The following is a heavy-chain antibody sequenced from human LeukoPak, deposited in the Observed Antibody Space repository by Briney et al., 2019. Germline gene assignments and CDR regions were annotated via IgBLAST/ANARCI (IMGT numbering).Heavy chain of an antibody. J-gene: IGHJ1*01. D-gene: IGHD2-2*01. V-gene: IGHV3-23*01. CDR3: AKCHVDIVVVPAVQYFQH. CDR1: GFTFSSYA. Sequence: PGGSLRLSCAASGFTFSSYAMSWVRQAPGKGLEWVSAISGSGGSTYYADSVKGRFTISRDNSKNTLYLQMNSLRAEDTAVYYCAKCHVDIVVVPAVQYFQHWGQGTLVTVSS. CDR2: ISGSGGST.